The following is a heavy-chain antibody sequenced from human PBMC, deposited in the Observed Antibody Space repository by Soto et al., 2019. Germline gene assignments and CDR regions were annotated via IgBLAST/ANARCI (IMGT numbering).Heavy chain of an antibody. J-gene: IGHJ4*02. Sequence: QVHLVQSGAEVKKPGASVKVSCKGSGYGFTTYGITWVRQAPGQGLEWMAWSSAHNGNTNYAQKLQDRVTVTRDTSTSTAYMELRSLRSDGTAGYYCARGRYGDYWGQGALVTVSS. CDR3: ARGRYGDY. CDR1: GYGFTTYG. CDR2: SSAHNGNT. D-gene: IGHD1-1*01. V-gene: IGHV1-18*01.